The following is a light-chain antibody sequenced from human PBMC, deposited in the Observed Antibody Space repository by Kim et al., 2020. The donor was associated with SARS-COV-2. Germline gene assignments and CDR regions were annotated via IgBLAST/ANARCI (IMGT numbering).Light chain of an antibody. CDR1: SLRSYY. V-gene: IGLV3-19*01. J-gene: IGLJ2*01. CDR3: NSRGSNDNVL. CDR2: GKN. Sequence: VALGQTCRSTCQGDSLRSYYATGYQQKPGQAPIVVIYGKNNRPSGIPDRFSGSSSGDTASLTITGTQAGDEADYYCNSRGSNDNVLFGGGTKLTVL.